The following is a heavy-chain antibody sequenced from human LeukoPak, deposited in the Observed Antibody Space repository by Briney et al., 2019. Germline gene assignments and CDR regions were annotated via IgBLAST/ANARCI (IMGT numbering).Heavy chain of an antibody. CDR3: ASFPSY. CDR2: LNIDGSST. CDR1: GPNFGSYA. J-gene: IGHJ4*02. V-gene: IGHV3-74*01. Sequence: GGSLRLSCVASGPNFGSYAVHWVRQAPGKGLVWVSRLNIDGSSTSYADSVKGRFTISRDNAKNTLYLQMNSLRAEDTAVYYCASFPSYWGQGTLVTVSS.